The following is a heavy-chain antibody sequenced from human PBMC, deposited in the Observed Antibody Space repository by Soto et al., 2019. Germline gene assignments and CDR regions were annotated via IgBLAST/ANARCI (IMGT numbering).Heavy chain of an antibody. J-gene: IGHJ4*02. CDR2: ISGSGGST. CDR1: GFTFSSYA. D-gene: IGHD2-8*01. V-gene: IGHV3-23*01. Sequence: EVQLLESGGGLVQPGGSLRLSCAASGFTFSSYAMSWVRQAPGKGLEWVSAISGSGGSTYYADSVKGRFTISRDNSKNTVDLQMNSLRAEDTAVYYCAKDYTSNVGGSSPPFDYWGQGTLVTVSS. CDR3: AKDYTSNVGGSSPPFDY.